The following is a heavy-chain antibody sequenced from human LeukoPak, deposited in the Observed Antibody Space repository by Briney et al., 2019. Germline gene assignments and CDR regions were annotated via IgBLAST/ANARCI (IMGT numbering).Heavy chain of an antibody. CDR3: ARDWGIAVAGIDDY. CDR1: GYTFTSYG. CDR2: ISAYNGNT. J-gene: IGHJ4*02. V-gene: IGHV1-18*01. Sequence: ASVKVSCKASGYTFTSYGISWVRQAPGQGLEWMGWISAYNGNTNYAQKLQGRVTMTTDTSTSTAYMELRSLRSDDTAVYYCARDWGIAVAGIDDYWGQGTLVTVSS. D-gene: IGHD6-19*01.